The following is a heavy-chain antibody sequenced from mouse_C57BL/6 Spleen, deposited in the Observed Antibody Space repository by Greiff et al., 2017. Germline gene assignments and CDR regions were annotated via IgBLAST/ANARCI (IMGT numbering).Heavy chain of an antibody. V-gene: IGHV1-26*01. J-gene: IGHJ1*03. Sequence: EVQLQQSGPELVKPGASVKISCKASGYTFTDYYMNWVKQSHGKSLEWIGDINPNNGGTSYNQKFKGKATLTVDKSSSTAYMELRSLTSEDSAVYYCAREDGSSNWYFDVWGTGTTVTVSS. CDR1: GYTFTDYY. CDR2: INPNNGGT. CDR3: AREDGSSNWYFDV. D-gene: IGHD1-1*01.